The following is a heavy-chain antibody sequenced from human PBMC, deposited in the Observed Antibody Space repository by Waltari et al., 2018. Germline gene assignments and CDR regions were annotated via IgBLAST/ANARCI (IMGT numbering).Heavy chain of an antibody. V-gene: IGHV4-4*07. D-gene: IGHD3-10*01. Sequence: QVQLQESGPGLVKPSETLSLTCTVSGGSISGSYWSWVRQPAGKGLEWIGRIDSGGSTDYNPALTSRPTMSVDTSKNQFSLKLSSVTAADTAGYYCARGPGRESREAFDYWGQGTLVTVSS. CDR3: ARGPGRESREAFDY. CDR1: GGSISGSY. J-gene: IGHJ4*02. CDR2: IDSGGST.